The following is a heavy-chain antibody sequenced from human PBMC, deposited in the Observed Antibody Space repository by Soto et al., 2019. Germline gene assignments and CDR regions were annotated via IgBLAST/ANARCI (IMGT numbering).Heavy chain of an antibody. Sequence: GGSLRLSCAASGFTFSNYAMSWVRQVPGKGLEWVSTFTRSGNTYYADSVKGRFTISRDNSKNTLYLQMDSLRAEDTAVYYCAREFAPGSPNHDYWGLGTLVTVSS. CDR1: GFTFSNYA. CDR3: AREFAPGSPNHDY. J-gene: IGHJ4*02. CDR2: FTRSGNT. D-gene: IGHD3-10*01. V-gene: IGHV3-23*01.